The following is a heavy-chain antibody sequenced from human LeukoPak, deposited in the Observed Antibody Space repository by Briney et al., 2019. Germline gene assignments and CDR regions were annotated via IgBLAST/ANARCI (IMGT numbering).Heavy chain of an antibody. CDR2: INHSGST. Sequence: PSETLSLTCAVYGGSFSGYHWSWIRQPPGKGLEWIGEINHSGSTNYNPSLKSRVTISVDTSKNQFSLKLSSVTAADTAAYYCARVEDCGGDCFVRNFFDYWGQGTLVTVSS. J-gene: IGHJ4*02. D-gene: IGHD2-21*02. CDR1: GGSFSGYH. CDR3: ARVEDCGGDCFVRNFFDY. V-gene: IGHV4-34*01.